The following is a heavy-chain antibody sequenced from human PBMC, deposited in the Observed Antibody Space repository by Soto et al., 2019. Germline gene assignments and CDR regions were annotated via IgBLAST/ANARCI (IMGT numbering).Heavy chain of an antibody. CDR3: AHRLRYTNFDY. D-gene: IGHD4-17*01. Sequence: GASVKVSCKASGYTFTSYDINWVRQATGQGLEWMGWINANNGNTNYAQKLQGRVTMTTDTSTSTAYMELRSLRSYDTATYYCAHRLRYTNFDYWGQGTLVTVSS. CDR1: GYTFTSYD. J-gene: IGHJ4*02. CDR2: INANNGNT. V-gene: IGHV1-18*01.